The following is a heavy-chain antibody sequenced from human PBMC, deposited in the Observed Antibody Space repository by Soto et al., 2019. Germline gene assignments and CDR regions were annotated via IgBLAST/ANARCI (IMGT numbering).Heavy chain of an antibody. CDR2: ISSDGKSE. J-gene: IGHJ4*02. D-gene: IGHD3-22*01. CDR3: AKTITTYSGDSRGRGALVDY. V-gene: IGHV3-30*18. CDR1: GFTFSTYG. Sequence: QVQLVESGGGVVQPGRSLRLSCAASGFTFSTYGMHWVRQPPGKGLEWVAVISSDGKSEHYADPVQGRFSISRDNSKNTLSLHMNSLRVEDTAVYYCAKTITTYSGDSRGRGALVDYWGQGTLVTVSS.